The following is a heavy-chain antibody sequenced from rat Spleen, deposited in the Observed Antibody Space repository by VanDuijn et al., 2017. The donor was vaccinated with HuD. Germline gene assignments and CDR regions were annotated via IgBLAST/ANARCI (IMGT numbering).Heavy chain of an antibody. V-gene: IGHV5-27*01. D-gene: IGHD1-9*01. Sequence: EVQLVESGGGLVQPGRSMKLSCAASGFTFSNFYMAWVRQAPTKGLEWVANITTGGGSTYYRDSVRGRFTISRDTAKSSLYLQMDSLRSEDTATYYCTTGDYGYTRLFAYWGQGTLVTVSS. J-gene: IGHJ3*01. CDR3: TTGDYGYTRLFAY. CDR2: ITTGGGST. CDR1: GFTFSNFY.